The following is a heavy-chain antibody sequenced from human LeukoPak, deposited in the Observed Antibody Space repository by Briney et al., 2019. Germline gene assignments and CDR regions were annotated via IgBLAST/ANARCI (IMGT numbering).Heavy chain of an antibody. V-gene: IGHV3-11*04. CDR2: ISSSGSTI. CDR1: GFTFSDYY. Sequence: GGSLRLSCAASGFTFSDYYMSWIRQAPGKGLEWVSYISSSGSTIYYADSVKGRFTISRDNAKNSLYLQMNSLRAEDTAVYYCARQGYCSSTSCSNLDRKARPTRYQLDYWGQGTLVTVSS. J-gene: IGHJ4*02. D-gene: IGHD2-2*01. CDR3: ARQGYCSSTSCSNLDRKARPTRYQLDY.